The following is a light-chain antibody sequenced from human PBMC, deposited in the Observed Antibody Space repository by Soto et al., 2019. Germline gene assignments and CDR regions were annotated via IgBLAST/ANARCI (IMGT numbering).Light chain of an antibody. CDR2: AVN. CDR3: FSFRNTRAYV. V-gene: IGLV2-14*01. J-gene: IGLJ1*01. Sequence: QSALTQAPSLSGSPGQSITISCTGTSSDIGAYDYVYWFQQHPGKAPKLLIYAVNNRPSGVPHRFSGSKPGNKAYLTLSGREVEDEAEYYCFSFRNTRAYVFGTGTKVTVL. CDR1: SSDIGAYDY.